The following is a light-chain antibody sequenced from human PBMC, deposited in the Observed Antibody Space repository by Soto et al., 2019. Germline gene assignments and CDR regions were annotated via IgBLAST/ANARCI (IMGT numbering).Light chain of an antibody. Sequence: DIQMTQSPSSLSASVRDRVTITCRASQGISNYLAWYQQKPGKVPKLLIYAASTLHSGVPSHFSGSGSGTDCTLTISSPQPEDVATYYCQKYDSAPWTCGQGNQVEIK. CDR3: QKYDSAPWT. J-gene: IGKJ1*01. CDR2: AAS. CDR1: QGISNY. V-gene: IGKV1-27*01.